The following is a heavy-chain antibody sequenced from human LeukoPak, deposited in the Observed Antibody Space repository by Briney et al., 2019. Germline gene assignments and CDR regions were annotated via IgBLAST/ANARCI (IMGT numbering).Heavy chain of an antibody. V-gene: IGHV3-23*01. J-gene: IGHJ4*02. CDR1: GFTFSTFA. CDR3: ATYRQVLLPFES. CDR2: IFPSGGEI. Sequence: GGSLRLSCAASGFTFSTFAMIWVRQPPGKGLEWGSSIFPSGGEIHYADSVRCRFTISRDNSKSTLSLQMNSLRAEDTAIYYCATYRQVLLPFESWGQGTLVTVSS. D-gene: IGHD2-8*02.